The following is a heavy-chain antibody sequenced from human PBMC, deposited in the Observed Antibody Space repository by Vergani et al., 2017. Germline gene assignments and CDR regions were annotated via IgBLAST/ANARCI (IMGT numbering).Heavy chain of an antibody. Sequence: QVQLQESGPGLVKPSETLSLTCTVSGVSISSYYWSWIRQPPGKGLEWIGYIYYSGSTNYNPSLKSRVTISVDTSKNQFSLKLSSVTAADTAVYYCARNMVRGVRYYGMDVWGQGTTVTVSS. CDR2: IYYSGST. J-gene: IGHJ6*02. D-gene: IGHD3-10*01. V-gene: IGHV4-59*01. CDR3: ARNMVRGVRYYGMDV. CDR1: GVSISSYY.